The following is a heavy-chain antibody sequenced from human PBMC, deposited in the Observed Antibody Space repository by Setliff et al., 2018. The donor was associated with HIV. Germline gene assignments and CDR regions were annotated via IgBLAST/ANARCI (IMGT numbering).Heavy chain of an antibody. J-gene: IGHJ4*02. Sequence: PGGSLRLSCTGSGFTFSDYNMNWVRQTPGKGLEWISYISGTTNTIYYADSVKGRFTISRDNSKNTLYLQMNSLRAEDTAVYYCAKKTAAYTSGSWLHYWGQGTLVTVSS. D-gene: IGHD3-10*01. CDR2: ISGTTNTI. CDR1: GFTFSDYN. CDR3: AKKTAAYTSGSWLHY. V-gene: IGHV3-48*01.